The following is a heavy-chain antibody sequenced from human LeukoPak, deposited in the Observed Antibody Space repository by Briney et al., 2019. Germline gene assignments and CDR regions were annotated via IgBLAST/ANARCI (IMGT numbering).Heavy chain of an antibody. D-gene: IGHD5-24*01. J-gene: IGHJ4*02. Sequence: GESLKISCKGSGYSFTTYWIGWVRQMPGKGLEWMGIIYPGDSDTRYSPSFQGQVTISADKSISTAYLQWSSLKTSDTAMYYCARRSRRDGYNCFDYWGQGTLVTVSS. CDR1: GYSFTTYW. V-gene: IGHV5-51*01. CDR2: IYPGDSDT. CDR3: ARRSRRDGYNCFDY.